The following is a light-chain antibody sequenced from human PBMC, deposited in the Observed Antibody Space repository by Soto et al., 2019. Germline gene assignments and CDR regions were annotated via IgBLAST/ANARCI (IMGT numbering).Light chain of an antibody. V-gene: IGLV2-11*01. CDR3: CSYAGSYTFVV. Sequence: QSALTQPRSVSGSPGQSVTISCTGTSSDVGGYNSVSWYQQHPGKAPKLMIYDVSQRPSGVPDRLSGSKSGNTASLTISGLQAEDEADYYCCSYAGSYTFVVFGTGTKLTVL. CDR1: SSDVGGYNS. J-gene: IGLJ1*01. CDR2: DVS.